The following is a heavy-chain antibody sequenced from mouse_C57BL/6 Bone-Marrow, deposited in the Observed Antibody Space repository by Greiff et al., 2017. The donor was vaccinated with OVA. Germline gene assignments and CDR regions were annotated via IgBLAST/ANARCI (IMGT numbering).Heavy chain of an antibody. Sequence: EVQLQQSGPELVKPGASVKISCKASGDTFTDYYMNWVKQSHGKSLEWIGDINPNNGGTSYNQKFKGKATLTVDKSSSTAYMELRSLTSEDSAVYYCARDSNYGFAYWGQGTLVTVSA. CDR3: ARDSNYGFAY. J-gene: IGHJ3*01. CDR1: GDTFTDYY. CDR2: INPNNGGT. D-gene: IGHD2-5*01. V-gene: IGHV1-26*01.